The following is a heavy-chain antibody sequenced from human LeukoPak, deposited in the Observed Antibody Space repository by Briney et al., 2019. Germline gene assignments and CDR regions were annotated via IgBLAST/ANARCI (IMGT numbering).Heavy chain of an antibody. D-gene: IGHD3-22*01. CDR1: GGSISSGDYY. CDR2: MYYSGST. V-gene: IGHV4-30-4*01. J-gene: IGHJ5*02. CDR3: ARPYYYDSRIDP. Sequence: PSETLSLTCTVSGGSISSGDYYWSWIRQPPGKGLEWIAYMYYSGSTYYNPSLKGRVTMSADTSKNQLSLKLSSVTAADTAVYYCARPYYYDSRIDPWGQGILVTVSS.